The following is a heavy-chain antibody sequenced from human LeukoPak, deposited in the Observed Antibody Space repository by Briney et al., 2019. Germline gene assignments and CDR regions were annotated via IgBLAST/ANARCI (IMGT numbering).Heavy chain of an antibody. D-gene: IGHD4-11*01. CDR2: ISSSSSYT. CDR1: GFTFSDYY. V-gene: IGHV3-11*06. Sequence: PGGSLRLSCAASGFTFSDYYMSWIRQAPGKGLEWVSYISSSSSYTNYADSVKGRFTISRDNAKNLLYLQMNSLRAEDTAVYYCARAPHYSNYGPYYYGMDVWGQGTTVTVSS. J-gene: IGHJ6*02. CDR3: ARAPHYSNYGPYYYGMDV.